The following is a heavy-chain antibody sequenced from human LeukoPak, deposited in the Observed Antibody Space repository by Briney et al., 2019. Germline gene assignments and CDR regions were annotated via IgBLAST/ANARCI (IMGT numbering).Heavy chain of an antibody. D-gene: IGHD6-13*01. V-gene: IGHV1-24*01. J-gene: IGHJ6*03. CDR3: ARLPSHPGYSSSWYSPGRDHYYYYYMDV. Sequence: ASVKVSCKVSGYTLTELSMHWVRQAPGKGLEWMGGFDPEDGETLYAQKFQGRVTMNEDTSTDTAYMELSSLRSEDTAVYYCARLPSHPGYSSSWYSPGRDHYYYYYMDVWGKGTTVTVSS. CDR2: FDPEDGET. CDR1: GYTLTELS.